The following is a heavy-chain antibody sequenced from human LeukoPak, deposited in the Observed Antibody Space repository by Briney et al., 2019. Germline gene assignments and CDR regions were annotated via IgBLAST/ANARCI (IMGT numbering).Heavy chain of an antibody. CDR1: GFTFDDYA. V-gene: IGHV3-43*02. CDR2: ISGDGGST. D-gene: IGHD5-18*01. J-gene: IGHJ4*02. Sequence: GGSLRLSCAASGFTFDDYAMHWVRQAPGKGLEWVSLISGDGGSTYYADSVKGRFTISRDNSKNSLYLQMNSLRTEDTALYYCATQGGYSYGFTYYFDYWGQGTLVTVSS. CDR3: ATQGGYSYGFTYYFDY.